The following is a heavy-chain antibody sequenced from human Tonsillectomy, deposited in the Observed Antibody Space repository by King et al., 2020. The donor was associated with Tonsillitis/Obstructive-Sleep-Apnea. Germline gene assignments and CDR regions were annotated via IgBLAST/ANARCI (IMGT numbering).Heavy chain of an antibody. V-gene: IGHV1-2*02. CDR3: ARVGYCTNGVCYSRDYYYYGMDV. CDR2: INPHSGGT. J-gene: IGHJ6*02. CDR1: GYTFTGYY. Sequence: VQLVESGAEVKKPGASVKVSCKASGYTFTGYYMHWVRQAPGQGLEWMGWINPHSGGTNYAQKFQGRVSMTRDTSISTAYMELSRLRSDDTAVYYCARVGYCTNGVCYSRDYYYYGMDVWGQGTTVTVSS. D-gene: IGHD2-8*01.